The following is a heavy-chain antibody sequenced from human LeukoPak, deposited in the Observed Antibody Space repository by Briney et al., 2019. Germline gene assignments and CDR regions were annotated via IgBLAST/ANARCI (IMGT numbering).Heavy chain of an antibody. CDR3: ATYSSLNRREFQY. D-gene: IGHD3-22*01. CDR2: IKTDGSEK. V-gene: IGHV3-7*01. J-gene: IGHJ1*01. Sequence: GGSLRLSCEGSEFTFCNYWMGWVRQAPGKGLQWVANIKTDGSEKYYVDSVKGRFTISRDNAKNSLYLQMNSLRAEDTAVYYCATYSSLNRREFQYWGQGTLLTVSS. CDR1: EFTFCNYW.